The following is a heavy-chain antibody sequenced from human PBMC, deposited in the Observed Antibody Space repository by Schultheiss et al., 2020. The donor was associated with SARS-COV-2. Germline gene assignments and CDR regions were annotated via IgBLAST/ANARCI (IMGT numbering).Heavy chain of an antibody. CDR2: ISGGGDYI. V-gene: IGHV3-23*01. D-gene: IGHD3-3*01. CDR1: GFTFSSYG. Sequence: GESLKISCAASGFTFSSYGMHWVRQAPGKGLEWVSAISGGGDYIYYADSVKGRFTISRDNSKNTLYLQVNSLRAEDTAIYYCARNFGASVGYDYWGQGTLVTVSS. CDR3: ARNFGASVGYDY. J-gene: IGHJ4*02.